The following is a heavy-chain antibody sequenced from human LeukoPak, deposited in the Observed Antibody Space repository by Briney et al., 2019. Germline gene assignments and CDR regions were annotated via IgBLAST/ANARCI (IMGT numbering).Heavy chain of an antibody. Sequence: SETLSLTCTVSGGSISSYYWSWIRQPPGKGLEWIGYIYYSGSTNYNPSLKSRVTISVDTSKNQFSLKLSSVTAADTAVYYCARDSTYYYDSSGYYYEWYFDYWGQGTLVTVSS. V-gene: IGHV4-59*01. J-gene: IGHJ4*02. D-gene: IGHD3-22*01. CDR1: GGSISSYY. CDR3: ARDSTYYYDSSGYYYEWYFDY. CDR2: IYYSGST.